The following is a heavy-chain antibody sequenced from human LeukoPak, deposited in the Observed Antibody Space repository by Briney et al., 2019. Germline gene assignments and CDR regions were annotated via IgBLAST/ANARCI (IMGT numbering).Heavy chain of an antibody. Sequence: SETLSLTCTDSGGSIRSYYWSWIRQPAGKGLEWIGRMYASGSTNYSPSLRSRVTMSVDTSKNQFSLKLNSVTAADTAVYYCAGVGHSYSSSWLDAFDIWGRGTMVTVSS. J-gene: IGHJ3*02. CDR2: MYASGST. CDR1: GGSIRSYY. CDR3: AGVGHSYSSSWLDAFDI. V-gene: IGHV4-4*07. D-gene: IGHD6-13*01.